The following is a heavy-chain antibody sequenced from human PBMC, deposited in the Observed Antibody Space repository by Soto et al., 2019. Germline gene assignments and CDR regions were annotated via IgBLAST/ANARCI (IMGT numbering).Heavy chain of an antibody. J-gene: IGHJ5*02. D-gene: IGHD3-3*01. CDR1: GGSFSGYY. V-gene: IGHV4-34*01. Sequence: SETLSLTCAVYGGSFSGYYWSWIRQPPGKGLEWIGEINHSGSTNYNPSLESRVTISVDTSKNQFSLKLSSVTAADTAVYYCASRGVTIFGVVSGGFDPWGQGTLVTVSS. CDR3: ASRGVTIFGVVSGGFDP. CDR2: INHSGST.